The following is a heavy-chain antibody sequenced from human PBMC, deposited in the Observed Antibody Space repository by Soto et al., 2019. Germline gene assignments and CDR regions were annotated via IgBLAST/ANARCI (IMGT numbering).Heavy chain of an antibody. CDR1: GGTFSSYA. CDR3: ARGVATSFVAFDL. CDR2: IIPIFGTA. D-gene: IGHD5-12*01. Sequence: QVQLVQSGAEVKKPGSSVKVSCKASGGTFSSYAISWVRQAPGQGLEWMGGIIPIFGTANYAQKFKGRVTINAEEYTSKAYMELSSLRSEDTDVYYCARGVATSFVAFDLWGQGTMVTGSS. V-gene: IGHV1-69*01. J-gene: IGHJ3*01.